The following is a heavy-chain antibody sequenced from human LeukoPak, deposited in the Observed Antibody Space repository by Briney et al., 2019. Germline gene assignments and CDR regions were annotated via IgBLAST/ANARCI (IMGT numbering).Heavy chain of an antibody. CDR2: IIPIFGTA. CDR1: GGTFSSNA. CDR3: ARASVRLDAFDI. Sequence: ASVKVSCKASGGTFSSNAISWVRQAPGQGLEWMGGIIPIFGTANYAQKFQGRVTITADKSTSTAYMELSSLRSEDTAVYYCARASVRLDAFDIWGQGTMVTVSS. V-gene: IGHV1-69*06. D-gene: IGHD6-25*01. J-gene: IGHJ3*02.